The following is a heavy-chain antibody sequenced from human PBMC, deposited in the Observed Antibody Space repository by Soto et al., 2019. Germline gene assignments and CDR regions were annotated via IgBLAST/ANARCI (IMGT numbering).Heavy chain of an antibody. CDR1: GGSFSGYY. CDR3: ARDMTTVTTDDY. Sequence: SETLSLTCAVYGGSFSGYYWSWIRQPPGKGLEWIGEINHSGSTNYNPSLKSRVTISVDTSKNQFSLKLSSVTAADTAVYYCARDMTTVTTDDYWGQGTLLTVSS. J-gene: IGHJ4*02. D-gene: IGHD4-17*01. CDR2: INHSGST. V-gene: IGHV4-34*01.